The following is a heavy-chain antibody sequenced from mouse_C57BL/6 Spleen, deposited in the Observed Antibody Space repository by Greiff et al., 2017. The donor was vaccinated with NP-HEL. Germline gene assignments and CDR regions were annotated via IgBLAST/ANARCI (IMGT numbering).Heavy chain of an antibody. CDR1: GFTFSDAW. V-gene: IGHV6-6*01. Sequence: EVKLVESGGGLVQPGGSMKLSCAASGFTFSDAWMDWVRQSPEKGLEWVAEIRNKANNHATYYAESVKGRFTISRDDSKSSVYLQMNSLRAEDTGIYYCTRNYGYGGPFDYWGQGTTLTVSS. D-gene: IGHD2-2*01. CDR3: TRNYGYGGPFDY. CDR2: IRNKANNHAT. J-gene: IGHJ2*01.